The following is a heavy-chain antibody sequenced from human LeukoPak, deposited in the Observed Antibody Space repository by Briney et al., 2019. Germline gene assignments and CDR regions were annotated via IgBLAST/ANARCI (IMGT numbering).Heavy chain of an antibody. D-gene: IGHD3-22*01. CDR2: ISSSSSYI. Sequence: GGSLRLSCAASGFTFSSYSMNWVRQAPGKGLEWVSSISSSSSYIYYADSVKGRFTISRDNAKNSLYLQMNSLRAEDTAVYYCARALIPYYDSSDDAFDIWGQGTMVTVSS. CDR1: GFTFSSYS. J-gene: IGHJ3*02. CDR3: ARALIPYYDSSDDAFDI. V-gene: IGHV3-21*01.